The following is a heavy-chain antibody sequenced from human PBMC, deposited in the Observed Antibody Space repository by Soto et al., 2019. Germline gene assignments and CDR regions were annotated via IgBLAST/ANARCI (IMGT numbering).Heavy chain of an antibody. CDR1: GFTFEDYG. D-gene: IGHD3-9*01. J-gene: IGHJ6*02. V-gene: IGHV3-20*04. CDR2: INWNGGSI. Sequence: GGSLRLSCAASGFTFEDYGMSWFRQAPGKGLEWVSGINWNGGSIGYAESVKGRFTISRDNAKNSLHLQMSSLRAEDTALYYCVRESQYDVLTGPYDMDGWGQGTKVTV. CDR3: VRESQYDVLTGPYDMDG.